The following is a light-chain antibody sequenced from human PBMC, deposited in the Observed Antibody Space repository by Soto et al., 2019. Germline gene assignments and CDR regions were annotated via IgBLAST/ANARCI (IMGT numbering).Light chain of an antibody. CDR2: AAS. CDR3: QQYNNWPRT. J-gene: IGKJ1*01. CDR1: QGISSY. V-gene: IGKV1D-8*01. Sequence: VIWMTQSPSLPSASTGDRVTISWLFSQGISSYLAWYQQKPGKAPELLIYAASTLQSGVPSRFSGSGSGTDFTLTISCLQSEDFAVYYCQQYNNWPRTFGQGTKVDI.